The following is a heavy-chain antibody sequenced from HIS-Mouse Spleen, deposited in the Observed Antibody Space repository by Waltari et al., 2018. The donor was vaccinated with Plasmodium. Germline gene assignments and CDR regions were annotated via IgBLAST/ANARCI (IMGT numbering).Heavy chain of an antibody. J-gene: IGHJ4*02. CDR3: ARSIAATVTFYFDY. Sequence: QVQLQESGPGLVKPSQTLSLTCTVAGGSISSGGYYWSWIRQHPGKGLEWIGYIYYSGSTYYNPSLKSRVTISVDTSKNQFSLKLSSVTAADTAVYYCARSIAATVTFYFDYWGQGTLVTVSS. CDR2: IYYSGST. CDR1: GGSISSGGYY. V-gene: IGHV4-31*03. D-gene: IGHD6-13*01.